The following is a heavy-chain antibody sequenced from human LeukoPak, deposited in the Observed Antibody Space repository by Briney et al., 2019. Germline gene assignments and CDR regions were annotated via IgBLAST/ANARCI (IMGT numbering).Heavy chain of an antibody. CDR1: GYTFTSYG. J-gene: IGHJ3*02. CDR2: ISAYNGKT. CDR3: ARGYNWNDAVDAFDI. D-gene: IGHD1-1*01. V-gene: IGHV1-18*04. Sequence: ASVKVSCEASGYTFTSYGISWVRQAPGQGFEWMGWISAYNGKTNYAQKLQGRVTMTTDTSTSTAYMDLRSLRSDDTAVYYCARGYNWNDAVDAFDIWGQGTMVTVSS.